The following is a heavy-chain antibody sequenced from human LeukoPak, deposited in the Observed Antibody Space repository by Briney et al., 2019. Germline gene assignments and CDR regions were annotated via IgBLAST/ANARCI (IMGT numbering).Heavy chain of an antibody. CDR3: ALGAKNFDY. J-gene: IGHJ4*02. CDR1: GFTFSNYW. Sequence: GGSLRLSCAASGFTFSNYWMHWVRQAPGKGLVWVSRINSNGSSTNYADSVKGRFTISRDNAKNTLYLQMNSPRAEDTAVYYCALGAKNFDYWGQGTLVTVSS. CDR2: INSNGSST. V-gene: IGHV3-74*01. D-gene: IGHD3-16*01.